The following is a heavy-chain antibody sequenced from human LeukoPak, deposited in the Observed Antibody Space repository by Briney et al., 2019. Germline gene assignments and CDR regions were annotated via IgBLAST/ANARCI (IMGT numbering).Heavy chain of an antibody. CDR1: GFTFSDYD. J-gene: IGHJ4*02. V-gene: IGHV3-69-1*02. Sequence: GGSLRLSCSASGFTFSDYDMNWVRQAPGKGLEWVSSISGLSTHIYYGDSVEGRFSTSRDNAKNSVYLQMNSLGVEDTAIYYCGRAFPPLRTSSAGDLWGQGILVTVSS. CDR2: ISGLSTHI. D-gene: IGHD3-16*01. CDR3: GRAFPPLRTSSAGDL.